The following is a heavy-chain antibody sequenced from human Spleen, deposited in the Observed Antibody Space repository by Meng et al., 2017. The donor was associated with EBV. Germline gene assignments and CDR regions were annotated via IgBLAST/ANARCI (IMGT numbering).Heavy chain of an antibody. V-gene: IGHV6-1*01. Sequence: RHEQGPRLGKPSQTLSLNVSLSGDSVSSNSGAWNWIRQSPSRGFEWLGRTYYTSKWYNSYARSVKSRITINADTSKNQSSLHLKSVTAEDTAVYFCAYSTSYYFAGIFEHWSQGALVTVSS. J-gene: IGHJ4*02. CDR3: AYSTSYYFAGIFEH. D-gene: IGHD3-10*01. CDR1: GDSVSSNSGA. CDR2: TYYTSKWYN.